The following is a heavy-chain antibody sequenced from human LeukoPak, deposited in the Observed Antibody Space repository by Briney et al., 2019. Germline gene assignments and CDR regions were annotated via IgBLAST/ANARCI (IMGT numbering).Heavy chain of an antibody. CDR3: ASAGAPYYFDY. Sequence: SETLSLTCTVSGGSISSSSYYWGWLRQPPGKGLGWIVTIYYSGSTYYYPALKSRVTISVDKSKIQFSLKLSSVIAADTAVYYCASAGAPYYFDYWGQGTLVTVSS. J-gene: IGHJ4*02. CDR2: IYYSGST. D-gene: IGHD3-10*01. V-gene: IGHV4-39*01. CDR1: GGSISSSSYY.